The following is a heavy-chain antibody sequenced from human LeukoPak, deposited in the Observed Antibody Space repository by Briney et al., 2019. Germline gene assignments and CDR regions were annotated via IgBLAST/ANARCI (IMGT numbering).Heavy chain of an antibody. J-gene: IGHJ4*02. D-gene: IGHD2-15*01. Sequence: ASVKVSCKASGYTFTGYYMHWVRQAPGQGLEWMGWINPNSGGTNYAQKFQGRVTITRNTSISTAYMELSSLRSEDTAVYYCARGLEGGSSGYWGQGTLVTVSS. V-gene: IGHV1-2*02. CDR2: INPNSGGT. CDR3: ARGLEGGSSGY. CDR1: GYTFTGYY.